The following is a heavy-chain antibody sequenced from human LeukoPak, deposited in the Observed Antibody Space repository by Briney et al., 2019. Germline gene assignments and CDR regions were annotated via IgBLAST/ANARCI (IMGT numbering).Heavy chain of an antibody. Sequence: SETLSLTCTVSGGSISSSSYYWGWIRQPPGKGLEWIGSIYYSGSTYYNPSLKSRVTISVDTSKNQFSLKLSSVTAADTAVYYCARAADYYDSSGYYLYFDYWGQGTLVTVSS. CDR1: GGSISSSSYY. V-gene: IGHV4-39*07. D-gene: IGHD3-22*01. CDR2: IYYSGST. J-gene: IGHJ4*02. CDR3: ARAADYYDSSGYYLYFDY.